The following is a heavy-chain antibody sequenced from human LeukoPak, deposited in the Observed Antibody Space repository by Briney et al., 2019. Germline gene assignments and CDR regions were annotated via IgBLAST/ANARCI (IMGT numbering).Heavy chain of an antibody. D-gene: IGHD2-8*01. CDR3: ARDMLGHYNWFDP. J-gene: IGHJ5*02. CDR2: INPNSGGT. Sequence: ASVKVSCKASGYTFTDYCMHWVRQAPGQGLEWMGWINPNSGGTNYAQKFQGRVTMTRDTSISTAYMELSRLRSDDTAVYYCARDMLGHYNWFDPWGQGTLVTVSS. V-gene: IGHV1-2*02. CDR1: GYTFTDYC.